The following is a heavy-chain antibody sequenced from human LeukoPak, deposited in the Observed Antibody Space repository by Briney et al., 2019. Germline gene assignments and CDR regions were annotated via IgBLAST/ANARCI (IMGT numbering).Heavy chain of an antibody. CDR2: IYTSGST. V-gene: IGHV4-4*07. J-gene: IGHJ4*02. CDR3: ARLYCSGGSCYTDY. CDR1: GGSISSYY. Sequence: SETLSLTCTASGGSISSYYWSWIRQPAGKGLEWIGRIYTSGSTNYNPSLKSRVTMSVDTSKNQFPLKLSSVTAADMAVYYCARLYCSGGSCYTDYWGQGTLVTVSS. D-gene: IGHD2-15*01.